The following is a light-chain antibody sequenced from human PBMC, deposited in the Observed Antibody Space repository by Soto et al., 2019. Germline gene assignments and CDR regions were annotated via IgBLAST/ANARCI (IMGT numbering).Light chain of an antibody. CDR2: EVT. CDR1: TNDVGGYNY. V-gene: IGLV2-14*01. CDR3: ASFAVVDTVV. J-gene: IGLJ2*01. Sequence: QSVLTQPASVSGSPGQSITISCSGTTNDVGGYNYVSWYQQHPGKAPKLIIYEVTKRPSGVSNRLSGSKSGNTASLTISGLQAEDEADYYCASFAVVDTVVFGGGTKLTVL.